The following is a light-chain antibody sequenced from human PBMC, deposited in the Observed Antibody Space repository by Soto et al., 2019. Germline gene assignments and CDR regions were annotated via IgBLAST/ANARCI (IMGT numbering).Light chain of an antibody. CDR2: EVS. V-gene: IGLV2-14*01. CDR3: SSYTSSDTLV. CDR1: SSHLCGFNY. J-gene: IGLJ1*01. Sequence: QSVLTPPASVSWSPGQSITLSCTGTSSHLCGFNYGSWYQHHPGKAPKLMIYEVSNRPSGVSNRFSGSKSGNTASLTISGLQAEDEADYYCSSYTSSDTLVFGTGTKVTVL.